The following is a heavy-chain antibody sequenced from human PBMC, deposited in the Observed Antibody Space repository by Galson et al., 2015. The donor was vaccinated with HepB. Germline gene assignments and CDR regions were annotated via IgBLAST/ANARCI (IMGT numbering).Heavy chain of an antibody. V-gene: IGHV6-1*01. D-gene: IGHD3-3*01. CDR1: GDSVSSNSAA. CDR2: TYYRSKWYN. J-gene: IGHJ5*02. CDR3: ARQYYDFWSGNPSYNWFDP. Sequence: YAISGDSVSSNSAAWNWIRQSPSRGLEWLGRTYYRSKWYNDYAVSVKSRITINPDTSKNQFSLQLNSVTPEDTAVYYCARQYYDFWSGNPSYNWFDPWGQGTLVTVSS.